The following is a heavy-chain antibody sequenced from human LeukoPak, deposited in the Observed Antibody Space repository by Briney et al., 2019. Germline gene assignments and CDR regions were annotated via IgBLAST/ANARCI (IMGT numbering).Heavy chain of an antibody. J-gene: IGHJ4*02. D-gene: IGHD3-22*01. CDR1: GYTFISYD. V-gene: IGHV1-8*03. CDR3: ARAERGIVVMVY. Sequence: ASVKVSCKASGYTFISYDINWVRQATGQGLEWMGWMNPNSGNTGYAQKFQGRVTITRNTSISTAYMELSSLRSEDTAVYYCARAERGIVVMVYWGQGTLVTVSS. CDR2: MNPNSGNT.